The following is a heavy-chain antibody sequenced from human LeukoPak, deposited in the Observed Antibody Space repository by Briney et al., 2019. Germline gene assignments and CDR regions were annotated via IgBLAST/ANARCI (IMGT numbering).Heavy chain of an antibody. CDR2: ISSSSSYI. Sequence: KPGGSLRLSCAASGFTFSSYSMNWVRQAPGKGLEWVSSISSSSSYIYYADSVKGRFTISRDNAKNSLYLQMNSLRAEDTAVYYCASTTASFLEWHLDAFDIWGQGTMVTVSS. CDR1: GFTFSSYS. V-gene: IGHV3-21*01. J-gene: IGHJ3*02. D-gene: IGHD3-3*02. CDR3: ASTTASFLEWHLDAFDI.